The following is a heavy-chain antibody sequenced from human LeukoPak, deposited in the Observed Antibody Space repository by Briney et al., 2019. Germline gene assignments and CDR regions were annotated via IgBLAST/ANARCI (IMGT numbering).Heavy chain of an antibody. CDR2: ICNSGGT. CDR3: AKTGRPNNSGWYRWFDP. J-gene: IGHJ5*02. D-gene: IGHD6-19*01. CDR1: GDSISTYY. V-gene: IGHV4-4*09. Sequence: SDTLSLTCTVSGDSISTYYWSWIRQPPGKGLEWIGCICNSGGTNYNPSLKSRVTISVDTSKHQFSLNLSAVTAADTAVYYCAKTGRPNNSGWYRWFDPWGQGTLVTVSS.